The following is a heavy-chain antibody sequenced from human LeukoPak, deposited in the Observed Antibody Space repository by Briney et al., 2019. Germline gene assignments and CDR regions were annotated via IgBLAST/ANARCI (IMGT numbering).Heavy chain of an antibody. CDR3: ARDTTVRRLDY. V-gene: IGHV1-69*04. CDR1: GGTFSSYA. J-gene: IGHJ4*02. CDR2: IIPILGIA. D-gene: IGHD4-11*01. Sequence: GASVKVSCKASGGTFSSYAISWVRQAPGQGLEWMGRIIPILGIANYAQKFQGRVTITADKSTSTAYMELSSLRSEDTAVYYCARDTTVRRLDYWGQGTLVTVSS.